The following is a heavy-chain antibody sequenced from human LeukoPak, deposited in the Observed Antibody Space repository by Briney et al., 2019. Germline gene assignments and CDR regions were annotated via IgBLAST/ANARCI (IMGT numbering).Heavy chain of an antibody. V-gene: IGHV3-33*08. Sequence: GRPLRLSCAASGFSFSSYGIHWVRQAPGKGLDWVAVIWYDGNREYYADSVKGRFTISRDNSKNTVYLQMNSLTADDKAISYGVRHNGDYARGGLEIWGQGTVVTVSS. D-gene: IGHD4-17*01. CDR2: IWYDGNRE. CDR1: GFSFSSYG. CDR3: VRHNGDYARGGLEI. J-gene: IGHJ3*02.